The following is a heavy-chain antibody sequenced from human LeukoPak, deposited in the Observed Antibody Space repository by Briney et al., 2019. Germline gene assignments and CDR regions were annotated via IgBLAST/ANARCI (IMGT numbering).Heavy chain of an antibody. CDR2: ISYDGSNK. Sequence: GGSLRLSCAASGFTFSSYAMHWVRQAPGKGLEWVAVISYDGSNKYYADSVKGRFTISRDNSKNTLYLQMNSLRAEDTAVYYCARGGWDGEGYIVLMVYAHFDYWGQGTLVTVSS. V-gene: IGHV3-30-3*01. CDR1: GFTFSSYA. J-gene: IGHJ4*02. D-gene: IGHD2-8*01. CDR3: ARGGWDGEGYIVLMVYAHFDY.